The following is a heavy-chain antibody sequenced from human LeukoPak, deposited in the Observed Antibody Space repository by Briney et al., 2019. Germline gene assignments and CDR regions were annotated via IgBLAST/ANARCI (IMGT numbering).Heavy chain of an antibody. D-gene: IGHD5-18*01. CDR1: GFTFRNYV. Sequence: GGSLGLSCAASGFTFRNYVIHWVRQAPGKGLEWVAVTSSDLNVKLYADSVKGRFTISRDNSKNTLYLQMSSLRAEDTAVYYCAKIPEYSYGYYFDYWGQGTLVTVSS. J-gene: IGHJ4*02. CDR2: TSSDLNVK. V-gene: IGHV3-30*18. CDR3: AKIPEYSYGYYFDY.